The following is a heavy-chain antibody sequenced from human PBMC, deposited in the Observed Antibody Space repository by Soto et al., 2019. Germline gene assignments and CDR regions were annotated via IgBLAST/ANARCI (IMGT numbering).Heavy chain of an antibody. CDR1: GFTFNSYW. CDR3: VRGPGGGNDGNFNY. V-gene: IGHV3-7*05. Sequence: EVQLVESGGGLVQPGGSLRLSCAASGFTFNSYWMKWVRQSPVKGLEWVANINQDGSEVNYVESVRGRFTISRDNAKNSLYLQMNSLRAEDAAIYYCVRGPGGGNDGNFNYWGQGTLVAVSS. D-gene: IGHD5-12*01. J-gene: IGHJ4*02. CDR2: INQDGSEV.